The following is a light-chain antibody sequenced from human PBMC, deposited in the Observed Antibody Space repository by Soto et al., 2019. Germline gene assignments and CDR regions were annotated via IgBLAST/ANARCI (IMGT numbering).Light chain of an antibody. CDR2: GGS. CDR1: QNIHSF. Sequence: DIQMTQSPSSLAASVGERVTITCRASQNIHSFLNWYQQKPGKAPQVLIYGGSALQSGVPSRFSGSGSGTDFTLTISSLQPEDFATYYCQQSYSIWWTFGQGTKVEFK. V-gene: IGKV1-39*01. CDR3: QQSYSIWWT. J-gene: IGKJ1*01.